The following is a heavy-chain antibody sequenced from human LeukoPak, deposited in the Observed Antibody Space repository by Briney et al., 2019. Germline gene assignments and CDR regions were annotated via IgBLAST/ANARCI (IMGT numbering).Heavy chain of an antibody. Sequence: GGSLRLSCAASRFTFSDYYMSWIRLAPGKGLGWVSYISSSSGYTKYADSVKGRFTISRDNAKSSLYLQMNSLRAEDTAVYYCARGGEAVFDYWGQGTLITASS. D-gene: IGHD5-12*01. J-gene: IGHJ4*02. CDR3: ARGGEAVFDY. CDR1: RFTFSDYY. V-gene: IGHV3-11*05. CDR2: ISSSSGYT.